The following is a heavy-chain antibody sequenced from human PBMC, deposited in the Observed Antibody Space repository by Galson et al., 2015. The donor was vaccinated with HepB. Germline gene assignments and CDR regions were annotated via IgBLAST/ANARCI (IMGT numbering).Heavy chain of an antibody. D-gene: IGHD5-18*01. CDR1: GGTFSSYA. V-gene: IGHV1-69*13. Sequence: SVKVSCKASGGTFSSYAVSWVRQAPGQGLEWMGGIIPIFGTANYAQKFQGRVTITADESTSTAYMELSSLRSEDTAVYYCARGSGAWDTAMVLNYWGQGTLVTVSS. CDR3: ARGSGAWDTAMVLNY. J-gene: IGHJ4*02. CDR2: IIPIFGTA.